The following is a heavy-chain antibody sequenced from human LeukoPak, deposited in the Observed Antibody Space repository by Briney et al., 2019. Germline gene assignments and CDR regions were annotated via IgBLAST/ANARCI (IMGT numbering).Heavy chain of an antibody. CDR3: ARRYYQRSGTSSYFDF. J-gene: IGHJ4*02. Sequence: GGSLKISCKGSGSSFTTFWIGWVRRIPGRGLGGMGIIHPDDYDTRYRPSFQGQVPISVDQSICTAYLQCTSLRASDTAMYYCARRYYQRSGTSSYFDFWGQGTLVTVSS. CDR2: IHPDDYDT. V-gene: IGHV5-51*01. D-gene: IGHD3-10*01. CDR1: GSSFTTFW.